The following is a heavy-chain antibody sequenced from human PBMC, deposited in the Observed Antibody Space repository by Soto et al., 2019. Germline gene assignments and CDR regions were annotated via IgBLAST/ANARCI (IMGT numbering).Heavy chain of an antibody. J-gene: IGHJ6*02. Sequence: PGGSLRLSCAASKFTFSNYALSWVRQAPGKGLEWVATISGSGSTTQYADSVKGRFTISRDNSKNTLDLQMNSLRGEDTAVYYCAVGAVAGRGHYYYGMDVWGQGTTVTVSS. CDR1: KFTFSNYA. V-gene: IGHV3-23*01. CDR2: ISGSGSTT. D-gene: IGHD6-19*01. CDR3: AVGAVAGRGHYYYGMDV.